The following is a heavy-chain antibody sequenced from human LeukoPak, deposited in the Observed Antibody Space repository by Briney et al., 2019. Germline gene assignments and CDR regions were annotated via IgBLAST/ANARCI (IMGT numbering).Heavy chain of an antibody. J-gene: IGHJ5*02. Sequence: SETLSLTCTVSGGSISSSSYYWGWIRQPPGKGLEWIGSIYYSGSTYYNPSLKSRVTISVDTSKNQFSLKLSSVTAADTAVYYCARDVYDFWSGTGRWFDPWGQGTLVTVSS. CDR3: ARDVYDFWSGTGRWFDP. CDR1: GGSISSSSYY. CDR2: IYYSGST. D-gene: IGHD3-3*01. V-gene: IGHV4-39*02.